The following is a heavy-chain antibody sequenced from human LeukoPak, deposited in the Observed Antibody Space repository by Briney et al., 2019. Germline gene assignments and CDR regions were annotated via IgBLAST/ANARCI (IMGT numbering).Heavy chain of an antibody. J-gene: IGHJ4*02. D-gene: IGHD5-24*01. CDR2: IIPTFGTA. CDR1: GGTFSSYA. V-gene: IGHV1-69*06. CDR3: VRGGYNGGDY. Sequence: EASVKVSCKASGGTFSSYAISWVRQAPGQGLEWMGGIIPTFGTANYAQKFQGRVTITADKSTSTAYMELSSLRSEDTAVYYCVRGGYNGGDYWGQGTLVTVSS.